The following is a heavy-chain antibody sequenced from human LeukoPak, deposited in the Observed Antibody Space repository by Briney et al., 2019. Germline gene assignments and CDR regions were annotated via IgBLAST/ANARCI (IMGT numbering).Heavy chain of an antibody. CDR2: ISKDESNK. Sequence: GGSLRLSCAASGFTFSSFGMHWVRQAPGRGLEWVSHISKDESNKYYADSVKGRFTISRDTSKNTLFLQMNSLRVEDTAVYYCAKDNPVLEYWGQGTLVTVSS. V-gene: IGHV3-30*18. CDR3: AKDNPVLEY. J-gene: IGHJ4*02. CDR1: GFTFSSFG.